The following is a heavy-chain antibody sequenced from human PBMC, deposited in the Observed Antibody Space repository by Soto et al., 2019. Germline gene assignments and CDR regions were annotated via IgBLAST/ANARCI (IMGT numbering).Heavy chain of an antibody. J-gene: IGHJ4*02. V-gene: IGHV3-23*01. Sequence: PGGSLRLSCAASGFTFNSHAMSWVRQAPGKGLELVSIVTNTGGDKLYAASVKGRFIISRDNSKNTLYLQMNSLRADDTAIYYCAKATGESYPGSRVFDSRGQGTRVTVSS. CDR1: GFTFNSHA. D-gene: IGHD3-10*01. CDR2: VTNTGGDK. CDR3: AKATGESYPGSRVFDS.